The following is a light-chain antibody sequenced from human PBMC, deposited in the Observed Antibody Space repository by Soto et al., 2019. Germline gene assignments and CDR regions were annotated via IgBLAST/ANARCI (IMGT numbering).Light chain of an antibody. Sequence: DIVMTQSPDSLAVSLGERATINCKSSQSLLYTSNRQTYLAWYQQKPGQPPKLLIYWASTRESGVPDRFSGSGSGTDFTLTISSLQAEDVAVYYCQQYYSSPPTFGQGTRLEI. CDR3: QQYYSSPPT. CDR2: WAS. J-gene: IGKJ5*01. V-gene: IGKV4-1*01. CDR1: QSLLYTSNRQTY.